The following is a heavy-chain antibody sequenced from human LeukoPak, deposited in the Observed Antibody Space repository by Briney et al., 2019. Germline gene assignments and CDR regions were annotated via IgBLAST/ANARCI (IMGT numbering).Heavy chain of an antibody. V-gene: IGHV3-23*01. D-gene: IGHD1-14*01. CDR3: VRRGTNLYFDF. CDR1: GFTFSSYW. Sequence: PGGSLRLSCAASGFTFSSYWMHWVRQAPGKGLEWVSTISAGPGDTYYADSVKGRFTISRDNSKNTLFLQMNSLRAEDTALYYCVRRGTNLYFDFWGRGTLVTVSS. CDR2: ISAGPGDT. J-gene: IGHJ2*01.